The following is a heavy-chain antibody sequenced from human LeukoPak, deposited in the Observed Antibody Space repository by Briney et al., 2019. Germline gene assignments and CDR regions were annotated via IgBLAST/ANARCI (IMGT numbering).Heavy chain of an antibody. CDR1: GFTFSSYS. CDR2: ISSSSSTI. V-gene: IGHV3-48*01. Sequence: PGGSLRLSCAASGFTFSSYSMNWVRQAPGKGLEWVSYISSSSSTIYYADSVKGRFTISRDNAKNSLYLQMNSLRAEDTAVYYCARGGVYYYYYMDVWGKGTTVTVSS. J-gene: IGHJ6*03. CDR3: ARGGVYYYYYMDV. D-gene: IGHD3-10*01.